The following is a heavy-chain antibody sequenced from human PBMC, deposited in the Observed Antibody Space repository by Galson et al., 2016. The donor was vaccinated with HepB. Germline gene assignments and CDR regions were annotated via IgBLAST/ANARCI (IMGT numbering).Heavy chain of an antibody. Sequence: ETLSLTCSVSGGSIRSSRFYWGWIRQPPGKGLEWIGSISYSGSIYYNPSLESRVTISLDTPKNQFSLKLRSVTAAGTAMYYCARHDYDSSGYNWFDPWGQGTLVTVSS. CDR1: GGSIRSSRFY. D-gene: IGHD3-22*01. CDR3: ARHDYDSSGYNWFDP. CDR2: ISYSGSI. V-gene: IGHV4-39*01. J-gene: IGHJ5*02.